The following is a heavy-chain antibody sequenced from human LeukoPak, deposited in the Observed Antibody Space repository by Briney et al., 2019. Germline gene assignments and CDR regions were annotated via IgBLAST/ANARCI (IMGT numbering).Heavy chain of an antibody. CDR1: GGSIRSYY. CDR2: TSYSGRT. V-gene: IGHV4-59*01. D-gene: IGHD6-13*01. CDR3: ARTTGYSSTWELDS. Sequence: SETLSLTCTVSGGSIRSYYWSWLRQSPGKGLEWIGYTSYSGRTNSNPSLKSRVTLSVDTSKSQFSLRLYSVTAADTAVYYCARTTGYSSTWELDSWGQGILVTVSS. J-gene: IGHJ4*02.